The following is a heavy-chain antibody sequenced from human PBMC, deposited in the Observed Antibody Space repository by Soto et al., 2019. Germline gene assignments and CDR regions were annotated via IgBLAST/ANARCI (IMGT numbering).Heavy chain of an antibody. Sequence: GGSLRLSCAASGFTFSSYAMNWVRQAPGKGLEWVSAISVSVGSTYYADSVKGRFTISRDNSKNTLYLQINSLRAEDTAVYYCAKAGDHSYFDCWGQGTLVTVSS. D-gene: IGHD3-10*01. CDR3: AKAGDHSYFDC. J-gene: IGHJ4*02. V-gene: IGHV3-23*01. CDR1: GFTFSSYA. CDR2: ISVSVGST.